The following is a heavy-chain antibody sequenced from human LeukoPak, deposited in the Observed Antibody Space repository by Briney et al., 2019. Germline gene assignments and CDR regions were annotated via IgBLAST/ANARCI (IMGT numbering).Heavy chain of an antibody. V-gene: IGHV3-7*04. D-gene: IGHD1-26*01. Sequence: GGSLRLSCVASGFTLSRFWMSWVRQAPGKGLECVANIKEDGSQKYYVDSVQGRFIISRDNAKNSLYLQMNSLRAEDTAVYYCARWGAGWDYWGQGTQVTVSS. CDR2: IKEDGSQK. CDR3: ARWGAGWDY. J-gene: IGHJ4*02. CDR1: GFTLSRFW.